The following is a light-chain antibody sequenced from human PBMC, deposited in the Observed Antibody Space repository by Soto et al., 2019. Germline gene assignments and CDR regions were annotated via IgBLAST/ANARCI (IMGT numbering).Light chain of an antibody. V-gene: IGLV1-44*01. CDR1: SSNIGRNT. CDR3: AAWDDSLTDYV. J-gene: IGLJ1*01. Sequence: QSVLTQAPSASETPGQRVIISCSGGSSNIGRNTVNWYQQLPGTAPKLLIYSNNRRPSGVPDRFSGSKSGTSASLAISGLQSEDEADYYCAAWDDSLTDYVFGTGTKLTVL. CDR2: SNN.